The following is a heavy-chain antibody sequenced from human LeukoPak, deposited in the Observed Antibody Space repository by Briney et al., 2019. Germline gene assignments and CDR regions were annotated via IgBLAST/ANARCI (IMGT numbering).Heavy chain of an antibody. J-gene: IGHJ4*02. D-gene: IGHD6-13*01. CDR3: ARVGGSWYPRLGS. Sequence: ASVTVTFTSSAYTFTVYFIHWEWQPPGQGLERMGCINPNSGGTSYAQKVQGRLTITIDTSNTTAYMELSSLTSDDTAVYFCARVGGSWYPRLGSWGQGTLVTVSS. CDR2: INPNSGGT. V-gene: IGHV1-2*02. CDR1: AYTFTVYF.